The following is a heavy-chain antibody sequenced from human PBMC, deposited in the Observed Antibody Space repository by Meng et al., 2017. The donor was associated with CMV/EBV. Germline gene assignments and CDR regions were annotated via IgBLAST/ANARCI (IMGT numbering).Heavy chain of an antibody. J-gene: IGHJ6*02. CDR3: ARDRDGNYRYYYGLDV. CDR2: ISSSGSTI. CDR1: GFTFSDNY. Sequence: GESLKISCAASGFTFSDNYMSWIRQAPGKGLEWVSYISSSGSTIYYADSVKGRFTISRDNAKNSLYLQMNSLRAEDTAVYYCARDRDGNYRYYYGLDVWGQGTTVTVSS. D-gene: IGHD4-11*01. V-gene: IGHV3-11*01.